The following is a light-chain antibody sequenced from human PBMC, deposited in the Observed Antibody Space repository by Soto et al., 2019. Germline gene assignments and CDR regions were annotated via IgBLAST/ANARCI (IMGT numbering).Light chain of an antibody. CDR1: SSDVGGYNS. CDR2: DVT. J-gene: IGLJ1*01. V-gene: IGLV2-14*01. CDR3: CSYAGSTTQTYV. Sequence: QSALTQPASVSGSPGQSIAISCTGTSSDVGGYNSVSWYQQHPGKAPKLMIYDVTNRPSGVSNRFSGSKSGNTASLTISGLQAEDEADYYCCSYAGSTTQTYVFGSGTKVTVL.